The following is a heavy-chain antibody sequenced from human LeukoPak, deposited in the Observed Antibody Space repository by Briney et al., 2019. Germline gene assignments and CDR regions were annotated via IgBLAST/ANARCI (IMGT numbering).Heavy chain of an antibody. V-gene: IGHV4-31*03. Sequence: SETLSLTCTVSGGSISSGGYSWSWIRQHPEKGLEWIGYIYYSGSTYYNPSLKSRVTISVDTSKNQFSLKLSSVTAADTAVYYCASGPGYFDYWGQGTLVTVSS. CDR2: IYYSGST. D-gene: IGHD1-14*01. CDR3: ASGPGYFDY. J-gene: IGHJ4*02. CDR1: GGSISSGGYS.